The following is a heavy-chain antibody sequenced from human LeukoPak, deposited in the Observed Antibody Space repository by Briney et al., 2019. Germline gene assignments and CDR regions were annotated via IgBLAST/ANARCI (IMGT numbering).Heavy chain of an antibody. Sequence: PSETLSLTCTVSGGSISSYYWSWIRQPPGKGLEWIGYIYYSGSTNYNPSLKSRVTISVDTSKNQFSLKLSSVTAADTAVYYCARDGVPYDSKENWFDPWGQGTLVTVSS. CDR1: GGSISSYY. D-gene: IGHD3-22*01. V-gene: IGHV4-59*01. CDR2: IYYSGST. CDR3: ARDGVPYDSKENWFDP. J-gene: IGHJ5*02.